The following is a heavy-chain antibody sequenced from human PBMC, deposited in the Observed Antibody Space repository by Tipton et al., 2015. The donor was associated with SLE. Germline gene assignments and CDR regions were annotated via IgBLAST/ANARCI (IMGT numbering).Heavy chain of an antibody. J-gene: IGHJ2*01. V-gene: IGHV3-11*01. D-gene: IGHD1-26*01. CDR2: ITGGGTTT. CDR3: VGARATAYWYFHL. CDR1: GFIFKDYF. Sequence: SLRLSCEASGFIFKDYFLTWVRQAPGKGREWFAYITGGGTTTKYATSVVGRFFISRDNTNGSVYLHMHRLGVDDTALYFCVGARATAYWYFHLWGRGTLVTVSA.